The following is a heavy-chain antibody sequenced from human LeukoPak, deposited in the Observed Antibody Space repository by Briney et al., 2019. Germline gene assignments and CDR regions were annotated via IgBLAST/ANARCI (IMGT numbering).Heavy chain of an antibody. CDR2: IYTSGST. CDR1: GASISSYY. J-gene: IGHJ6*03. Sequence: SQTLSLTCTVSGASISSYYWSWIRQPPGKGLEWIGYIYTSGSTNYNPSLKSRVTISVDTSKNQFSLKLSSVTAADTAVYYCARHFRPLTHDRPDYYGSGAKGNYYYYYYMDVWGKGTTVTVSS. V-gene: IGHV4-4*09. CDR3: ARHFRPLTHDRPDYYGSGAKGNYYYYYYMDV. D-gene: IGHD3-10*01.